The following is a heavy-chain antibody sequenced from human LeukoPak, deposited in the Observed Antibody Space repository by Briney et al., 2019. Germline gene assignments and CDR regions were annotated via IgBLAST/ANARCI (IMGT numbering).Heavy chain of an antibody. Sequence: PGGSLRLSCAASGFTFTDYYMSWIRQAPGKGLEWVSYISGSSRSTPYADSVKGRFTISGDNAKNSLYLQRNSLRAEATAVYYCSGGYDSDYFFYYGMDVWGQGTTVTVSS. CDR1: GFTFTDYY. V-gene: IGHV3-11*06. CDR3: SGGYDSDYFFYYGMDV. J-gene: IGHJ6*02. CDR2: ISGSSRST. D-gene: IGHD5-12*01.